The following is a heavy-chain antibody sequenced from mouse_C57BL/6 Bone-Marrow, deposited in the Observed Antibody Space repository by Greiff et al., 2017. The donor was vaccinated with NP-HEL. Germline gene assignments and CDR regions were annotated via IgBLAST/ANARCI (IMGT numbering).Heavy chain of an antibody. J-gene: IGHJ4*01. V-gene: IGHV1-82*01. CDR1: GYAFSSSW. Sequence: VQLQQSGPELVKPGASVKISCKASGYAFSSSWMNWVKQRPGKGLEWIGRIYPGDGDTNYNGKFKGKATLTADKSSSTAYMQLSSLTSEDSAVYFCARSPPITTVVADYAMDYWGQGTSVTVSS. CDR3: ARSPPITTVVADYAMDY. D-gene: IGHD1-1*01. CDR2: IYPGDGDT.